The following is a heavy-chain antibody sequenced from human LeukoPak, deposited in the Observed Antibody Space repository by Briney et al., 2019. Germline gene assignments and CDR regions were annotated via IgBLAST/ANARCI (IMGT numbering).Heavy chain of an antibody. Sequence: GGSLRLSCAVSGFTVTNNYMTWVRQAPGKGLEWVSSISSSSSYIYYADSVKGRFTISRDNAKNSLYLQMNSLRAEDTAVYYCARSIRYVVYYYYYMDVWGKGTTVTVSS. CDR2: ISSSSSYI. J-gene: IGHJ6*03. CDR1: GFTVTNNY. D-gene: IGHD3-3*02. CDR3: ARSIRYVVYYYYYMDV. V-gene: IGHV3-21*01.